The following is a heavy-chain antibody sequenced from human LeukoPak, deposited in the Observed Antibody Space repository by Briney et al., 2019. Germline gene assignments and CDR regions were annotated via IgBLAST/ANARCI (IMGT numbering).Heavy chain of an antibody. J-gene: IGHJ4*02. Sequence: GGSLRLSCEGSGFTFSNYWMHWVRQAPGKGLEWLAHITDTSETVHYADSVKGRFTISRDNSKNTLYLQMNSLRAEDTAVYYCAKDRLDYYGSGSYSDYWGQGTLVAVSS. D-gene: IGHD3-10*01. CDR2: ITDTSETV. CDR1: GFTFSNYW. V-gene: IGHV3-48*01. CDR3: AKDRLDYYGSGSYSDY.